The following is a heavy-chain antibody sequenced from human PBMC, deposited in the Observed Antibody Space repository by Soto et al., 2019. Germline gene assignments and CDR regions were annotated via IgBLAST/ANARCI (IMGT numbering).Heavy chain of an antibody. D-gene: IGHD3-16*01. J-gene: IGHJ4*02. CDR3: ARFIYTFGGADY. CDR2: ISYDGSNK. CDR1: GFTFSSYA. Sequence: GGSLRLSCAASGFTFSSYAMHWFRQAPGKGLEWVAVISYDGSNKYYADSVKGRFTISRDNSKNTLYLQMNSLRAEDTAVYYCARFIYTFGGADYWGQGTLVTVSS. V-gene: IGHV3-30-3*01.